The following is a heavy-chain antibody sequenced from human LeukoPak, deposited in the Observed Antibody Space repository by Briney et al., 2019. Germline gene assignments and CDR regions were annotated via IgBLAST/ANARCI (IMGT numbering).Heavy chain of an antibody. V-gene: IGHV4-59*08. D-gene: IGHD4-17*01. CDR1: GGSISSYY. CDR3: ARHQVDYGDYVNAFDI. J-gene: IGHJ3*02. CDR2: IYYSGST. Sequence: SETLSLTCTVSGGSISSYYWSWIRQPPGKGLEWIGYIYYSGSTNYNPSLKSRVTISVDTSKNQFLLKLSSVTAADTAAYYCARHQVDYGDYVNAFDIWGQGTMVTVSS.